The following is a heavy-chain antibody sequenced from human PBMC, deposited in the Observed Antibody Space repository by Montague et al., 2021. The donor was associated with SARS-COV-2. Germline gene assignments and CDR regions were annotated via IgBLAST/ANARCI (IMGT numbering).Heavy chain of an antibody. D-gene: IGHD2-2*01. Sequence: SETLSLTCAVYGGSFSGYYWSWIRQPPGKGLERIGEINHSGSTNYNPSLKSRVTISVDTSKNQFSLKLSSVTAADTAVYYCARVRAVPAAMRIFRLGRSYYGMDVWGQGTTVTVSS. CDR1: GGSFSGYY. CDR2: INHSGST. J-gene: IGHJ6*02. CDR3: ARVRAVPAAMRIFRLGRSYYGMDV. V-gene: IGHV4-34*01.